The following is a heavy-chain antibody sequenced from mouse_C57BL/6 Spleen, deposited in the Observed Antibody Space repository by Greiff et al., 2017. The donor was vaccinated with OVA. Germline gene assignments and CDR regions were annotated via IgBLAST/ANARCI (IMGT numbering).Heavy chain of an antibody. J-gene: IGHJ3*01. CDR1: GYTFTEYT. CDR3: ARHEGESGLRAPWFAY. V-gene: IGHV1-62-2*01. D-gene: IGHD3-2*02. Sequence: VQLQQSGAELVKPGASVKLSCKASGYTFTEYTIHWVKQRSGQGLEWIGWFYPGSGSIKYNEKFKDKATLTADKSSSPVYMELSRLTSDDTAVYFCARHEGESGLRAPWFAYWGQGTLVTVSA. CDR2: FYPGSGSI.